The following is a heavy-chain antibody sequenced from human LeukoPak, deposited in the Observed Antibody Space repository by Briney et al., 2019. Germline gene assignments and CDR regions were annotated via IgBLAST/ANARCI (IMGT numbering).Heavy chain of an antibody. J-gene: IGHJ6*02. Sequence: PSETLSLTCTVSGGSISSYYWSWIRQPPGKGLEWIGYIYYSGSTNYNPSLKSRVTISVVTSKSQFSLKLTSVTAADTAVYYCAGKLVGATFRGDYGMDVWGQGTTVTVSS. V-gene: IGHV4-59*01. CDR1: GGSISSYY. D-gene: IGHD1-26*01. CDR3: AGKLVGATFRGDYGMDV. CDR2: IYYSGST.